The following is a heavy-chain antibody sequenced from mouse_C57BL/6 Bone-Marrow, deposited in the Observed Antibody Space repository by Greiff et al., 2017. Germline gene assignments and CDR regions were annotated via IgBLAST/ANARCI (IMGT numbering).Heavy chain of an antibody. CDR2: IYPSDSET. J-gene: IGHJ3*01. Sequence: QVQLQQPGAELVRPGSSVKLSCKASGYTFTSYWMDWVKQRPGQGLEWIGNIYPSDSETHYNQKFKDKATLTVDKSSSTAYMQLSSLTSEDSAVYYCARSGDYDVGAWFAYWGQGTLFTVSA. V-gene: IGHV1-61*01. D-gene: IGHD2-4*01. CDR1: GYTFTSYW. CDR3: ARSGDYDVGAWFAY.